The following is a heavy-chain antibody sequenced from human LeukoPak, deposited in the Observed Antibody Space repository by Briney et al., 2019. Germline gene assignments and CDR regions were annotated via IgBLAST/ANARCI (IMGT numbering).Heavy chain of an antibody. D-gene: IGHD6-6*01. J-gene: IGHJ6*02. V-gene: IGHV4-59*12. CDR3: AIYSSSDPPYYYYGMDV. CDR2: IFYTGDS. Sequence: KPSETLSLTCTVSGVSSSSSYWSWIRQPPGKGLEWIGYIFYTGDSNHNPSFKSRVTISVDTSKNQFSLKLSSVTAADTAVYYCAIYSSSDPPYYYYGMDVWGQGTTVTVSS. CDR1: GVSSSSSY.